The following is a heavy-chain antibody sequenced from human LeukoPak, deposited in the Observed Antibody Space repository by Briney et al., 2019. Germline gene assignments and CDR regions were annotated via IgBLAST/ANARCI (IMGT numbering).Heavy chain of an antibody. CDR2: ISYDGSNK. J-gene: IGHJ4*02. CDR1: GFTFSNHG. V-gene: IGHV3-30*18. D-gene: IGHD2-21*02. CDR3: AKVVVAYCGGDCYPGYFDY. Sequence: GGSLRLSCAASGFTFSNHGMHWVRQAPGKGPEWVAVISYDGSNKYYADSVKGRFTISRDNSKNTLYLQMNSLRAEDTAVYYCAKVVVAYCGGDCYPGYFDYWGQGTLVTVSS.